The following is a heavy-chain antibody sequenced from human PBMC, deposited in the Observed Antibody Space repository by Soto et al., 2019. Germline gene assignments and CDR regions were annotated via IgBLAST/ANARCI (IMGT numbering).Heavy chain of an antibody. CDR2: ISGSGGST. CDR1: GFTFSSYA. D-gene: IGHD3-16*01. CDR3: AKDIMITFGTIDYYYYGMDV. J-gene: IGHJ6*02. Sequence: PGGSLRLSCAASGFTFSSYAMSWVRQAPGKGLEWVSAISGSGGSTYYADSVKGRFTISRDNSKNTLYLQMNSLRAEDTAVYYCAKDIMITFGTIDYYYYGMDVWGQGTTVTVSS. V-gene: IGHV3-23*01.